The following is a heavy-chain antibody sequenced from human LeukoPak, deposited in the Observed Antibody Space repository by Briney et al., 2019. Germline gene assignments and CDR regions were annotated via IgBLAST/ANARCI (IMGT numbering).Heavy chain of an antibody. J-gene: IGHJ3*02. V-gene: IGHV4-31*03. Sequence: PSQTLSLTCTVSGGSISSGGYYWSWIRQHPGKGLEWIGYIYYSGSTYYNPSLKSRVTISVDTSKNQFSLKLSSVTAADTAVYYCVRDRGEDTAMAYDAFDIWGQGTMVTVSS. D-gene: IGHD5-18*01. CDR2: IYYSGST. CDR1: GGSISSGGYY. CDR3: VRDRGEDTAMAYDAFDI.